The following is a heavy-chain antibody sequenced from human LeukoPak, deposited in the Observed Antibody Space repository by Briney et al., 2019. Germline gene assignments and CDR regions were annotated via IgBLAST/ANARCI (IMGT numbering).Heavy chain of an antibody. J-gene: IGHJ4*02. V-gene: IGHV4-59*08. D-gene: IGHD1-26*01. CDR3: ARRGGSGGDY. CDR1: GGSISTYY. CDR2: IYYTGST. Sequence: SETLSLTCTVSGGSISTYYWSWIRQPPGKGLEWIGYIYYTGSTYYNPSLKSRVTISVDTSKNQFSLKLSSVTAADTAVYYCARRGGSGGDYWGQGTLVTVSS.